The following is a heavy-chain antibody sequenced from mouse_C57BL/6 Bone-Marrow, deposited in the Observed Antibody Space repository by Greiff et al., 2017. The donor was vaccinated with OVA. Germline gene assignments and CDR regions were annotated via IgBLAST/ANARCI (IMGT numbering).Heavy chain of an antibody. CDR1: GYTFTSYW. D-gene: IGHD1-1*01. CDR3: ANYYGSSPFAY. V-gene: IGHV1-52*01. Sequence: QVQLQQPGAELVRPGSSVKLSCKASGYTFTSYWMHWVKQRPIQGLEWIGNIDPSDSETHYNQKFKDKATLTVAKSSSTAYMQLSSLTSEDSAVYYCANYYGSSPFAYWGQGTLVTVSA. CDR2: IDPSDSET. J-gene: IGHJ3*01.